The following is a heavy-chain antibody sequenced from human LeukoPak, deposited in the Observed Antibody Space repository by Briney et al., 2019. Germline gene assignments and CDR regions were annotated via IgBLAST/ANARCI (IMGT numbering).Heavy chain of an antibody. V-gene: IGHV4-38-2*02. CDR1: GYSISSGYY. CDR3: ATSYYYDSSGYFDY. J-gene: IGHJ4*02. Sequence: SETLSLTCTVSGYSISSGYYWGWIRQPPGQGLEGIGSIYHSGSTYYDPSLKSRVTISVDTSKNHFSPQLRSVTAADTAVYYCATSYYYDSSGYFDYWGQGTLVTVSS. D-gene: IGHD3-22*01. CDR2: IYHSGST.